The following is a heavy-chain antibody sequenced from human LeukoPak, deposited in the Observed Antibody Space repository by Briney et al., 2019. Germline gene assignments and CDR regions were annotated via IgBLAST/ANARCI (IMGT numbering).Heavy chain of an antibody. D-gene: IGHD3-9*01. CDR1: GFTFDDYA. Sequence: LPGGSLRLSCAASGFTFDDYAMHWVRQAPGKGLEWVSGTSWNSGSIGYADSVKGRFTISRDNAKNTLYLQMNSLRAEDTAVYYCARGLRYFDWLFPPDAFDIWGQGTMVTVSS. CDR3: ARGLRYFDWLFPPDAFDI. J-gene: IGHJ3*02. CDR2: TSWNSGSI. V-gene: IGHV3-9*01.